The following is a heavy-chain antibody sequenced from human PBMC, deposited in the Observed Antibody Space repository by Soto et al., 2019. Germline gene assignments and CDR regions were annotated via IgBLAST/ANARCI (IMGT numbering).Heavy chain of an antibody. CDR2: ISSSSSYI. CDR3: ARVVMTLYYYYYGMDV. D-gene: IGHD2-21*02. CDR1: GFTFSSYS. V-gene: IGHV3-21*01. J-gene: IGHJ6*02. Sequence: EVQLVESGGGLVKPGGSLRLSCAASGFTFSSYSMNWVRQAPGKGLEWVSSISSSSSYIYYADSVKGRFTISRDNAKNSLYLQMNSLRAEDTAVYYCARVVMTLYYYYYGMDVWGQGTTVTVSS.